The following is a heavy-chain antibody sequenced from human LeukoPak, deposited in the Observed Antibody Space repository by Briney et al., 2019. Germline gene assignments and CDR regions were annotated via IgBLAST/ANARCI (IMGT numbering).Heavy chain of an antibody. CDR2: IYYSGTT. J-gene: IGHJ6*02. CDR1: GGSISSTNW. V-gene: IGHV4-4*02. CDR3: ARHSYNYYGLDV. Sequence: SGTLSLTCAVSGGSISSTNWWSWSRQPPGKGLEWIGYIYYSGTTNYNPSLKSRVTMSVDTSNNHLSLRLTSVTAADTALYYCARHSYNYYGLDVWGQGTTITVSS. D-gene: IGHD1-26*01.